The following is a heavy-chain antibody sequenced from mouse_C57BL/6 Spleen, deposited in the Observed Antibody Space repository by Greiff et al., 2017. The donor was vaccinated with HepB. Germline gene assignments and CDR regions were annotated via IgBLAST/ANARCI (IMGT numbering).Heavy chain of an antibody. Sequence: VQLQQPGAELVKPGASVKMSCKASGYTFTSYWITWVKQRPGQGLEWIGDIYPGSGSTNYNEKFKSKATLTVDTSSSTAYMQLSSLTSEDSAVYYCARVTTVVAHWYFDGWGTGTPVTVSS. CDR2: IYPGSGST. J-gene: IGHJ1*03. V-gene: IGHV1-55*01. D-gene: IGHD1-1*01. CDR3: ARVTTVVAHWYFDG. CDR1: GYTFTSYW.